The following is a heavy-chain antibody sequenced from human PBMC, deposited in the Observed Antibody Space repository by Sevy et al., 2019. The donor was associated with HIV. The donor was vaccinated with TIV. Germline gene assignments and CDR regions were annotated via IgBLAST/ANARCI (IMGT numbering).Heavy chain of an antibody. J-gene: IGHJ6*03. CDR1: GFTFSSYS. CDR2: ISSSSSTI. CDR3: ARDRSMVGATSYYYYYYMDV. V-gene: IGHV3-48*02. D-gene: IGHD1-26*01. Sequence: GGSLRLSCAASGFTFSSYSMNWVRQAPGKGLEWVSYISSSSSTIYYADSVKGRLTNSRDNAKNSLYLQMNSLRDEDTAAYYCARDRSMVGATSYYYYYYMDVWGKGTTVTVSS.